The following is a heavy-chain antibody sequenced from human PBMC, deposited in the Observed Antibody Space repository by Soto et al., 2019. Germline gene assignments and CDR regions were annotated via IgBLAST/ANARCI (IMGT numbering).Heavy chain of an antibody. CDR2: ISGSGGST. CDR3: AKGKTLLNGYYNVLYYGMDV. Sequence: XVSLSLSFAASGFSFSSYAMSWVRQAPGKGLEWVSAISGSGGSTYYADSVKGRFTISRDNSKNTLYLQMNSLRAEDTAVYYCAKGKTLLNGYYNVLYYGMDVWGQGTTVTFTS. CDR1: GFSFSSYA. D-gene: IGHD3-9*01. V-gene: IGHV3-23*01. J-gene: IGHJ6*02.